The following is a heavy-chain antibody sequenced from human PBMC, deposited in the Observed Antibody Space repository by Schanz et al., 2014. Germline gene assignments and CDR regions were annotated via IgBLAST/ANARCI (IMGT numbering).Heavy chain of an antibody. D-gene: IGHD3-16*01. Sequence: QVQLQESGPGLVKPSQTLSLTCTVSGASISSGGYYWDWIRLLPGKGLEWIGYISYSGSTSFNPSLKSRLTMSVDTSKNQFSLRLSSVTAADTAVYYCARHGGIPYYPMDVGGQGTTVTVSS. CDR2: ISYSGST. J-gene: IGHJ6*02. CDR1: GASISSGGYY. V-gene: IGHV4-31*03. CDR3: ARHGGIPYYPMDV.